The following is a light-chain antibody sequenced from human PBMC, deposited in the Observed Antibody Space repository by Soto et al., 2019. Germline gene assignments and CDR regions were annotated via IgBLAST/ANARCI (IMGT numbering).Light chain of an antibody. CDR1: SSDVGGYNY. J-gene: IGLJ1*01. CDR3: CSYAGRYTYV. Sequence: QSALTQPRSVSGSPGQSVTISCTGASSDVGGYNYVSWYQQHPGKAPKLMIYDVSKRPSGVPDRFSGSKSGNTASLTISGLQTEDEADYYCCSYAGRYTYVFGTGTKATV. CDR2: DVS. V-gene: IGLV2-11*01.